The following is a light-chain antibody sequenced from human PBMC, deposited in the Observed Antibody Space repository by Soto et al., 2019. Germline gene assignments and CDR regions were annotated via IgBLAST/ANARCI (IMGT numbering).Light chain of an antibody. CDR3: SSYTSSSTLYV. CDR2: DVS. J-gene: IGLJ1*01. CDR1: SSDVGGYNY. V-gene: IGLV2-14*01. Sequence: QSVLTQPASVSGSPGQTITISCTGTSSDVGGYNYVSWYQQHPGKAPKLMIYDVSNRPSGVTNRFSGSKSGNPASLTISGLQTEDEADYYFSSYTSSSTLYVFGTGTKLTFL.